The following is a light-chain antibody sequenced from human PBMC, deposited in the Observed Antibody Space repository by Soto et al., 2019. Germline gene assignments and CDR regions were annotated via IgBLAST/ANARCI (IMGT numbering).Light chain of an antibody. CDR2: DAS. V-gene: IGKV1-5*01. Sequence: DIQMTQSPSTLSESVGDRDTITCRASQSISSWLAWYQPKPGKAPKLLIYDASSLESGVPSRFSGSGSGTEFTLTISSLQPDDFATYYCQLYNSYLWTFGQGTKVDI. CDR3: QLYNSYLWT. J-gene: IGKJ1*01. CDR1: QSISSW.